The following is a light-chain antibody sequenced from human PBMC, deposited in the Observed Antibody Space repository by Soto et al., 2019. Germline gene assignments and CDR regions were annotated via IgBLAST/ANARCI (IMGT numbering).Light chain of an antibody. CDR2: GNY. J-gene: IGLJ2*01. CDR1: SSNIGAGYD. V-gene: IGLV1-40*01. CDR3: QSYDSSLSGPYVV. Sequence: SVLTQPPSVSGAPGQRVTISCTGSSSNIGAGYDVHWYQQLPGTAPKLLIYGNYNRPSGVPDRFSGSKSGTSASLAITGLQAEDEADYYCQSYDSSLSGPYVVFGGGTKLTVL.